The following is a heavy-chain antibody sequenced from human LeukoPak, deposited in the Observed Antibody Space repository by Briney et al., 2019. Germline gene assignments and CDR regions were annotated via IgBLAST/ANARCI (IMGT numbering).Heavy chain of an antibody. D-gene: IGHD2/OR15-2a*01. J-gene: IGHJ5*02. Sequence: SETLSLTCTVSDYYISSGHYWGWIRQPPGKGLEWIGNIHHAGATYYNPSLKSRVTISVDTSKNQFSLKLSSVTAADTAVYYCARGRDFDWFDPWGQGTLVTVSS. CDR3: ARGRDFDWFDP. CDR1: DYYISSGHY. V-gene: IGHV4-38-2*02. CDR2: IHHAGAT.